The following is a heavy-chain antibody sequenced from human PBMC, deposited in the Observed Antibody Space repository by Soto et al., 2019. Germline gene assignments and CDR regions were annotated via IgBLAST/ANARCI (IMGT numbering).Heavy chain of an antibody. CDR2: MNPNIDNT. CDR3: ERAVGSLSRMDL. V-gene: IGHV1-8*01. Sequence: QVQLVQSGAEVKKPGASVKISCKASGYTFTSYDINWVRQATGQRLEWMGWMNPNIDNTGYAQKFQGRVTMTRNNSINPACVELNSLRSKDTAVFFCERAVGSLSRMDLWGQLTPVTVSS. D-gene: IGHD3-16*02. J-gene: IGHJ6*02. CDR1: GYTFTSYD.